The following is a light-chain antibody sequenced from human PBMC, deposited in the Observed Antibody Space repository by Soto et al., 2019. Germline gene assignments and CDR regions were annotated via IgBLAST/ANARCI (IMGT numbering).Light chain of an antibody. CDR3: AAWDDSLKVV. V-gene: IGLV1-44*01. CDR1: SSNIGSNT. Sequence: QSVLTQPPSASGTPGQRVTISCSGSSSNIGSNTVNWYQQLPGTAPKLLIYSNNQRPSGVPDRFSGSKSGTSASLAISGLQSEDEADYYCAAWDDSLKVVFGGGTKSPS. CDR2: SNN. J-gene: IGLJ2*01.